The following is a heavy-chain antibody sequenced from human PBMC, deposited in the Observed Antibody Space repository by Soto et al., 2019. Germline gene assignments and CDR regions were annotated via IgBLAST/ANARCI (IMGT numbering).Heavy chain of an antibody. V-gene: IGHV3-23*01. D-gene: IGHD1-26*01. J-gene: IGHJ4*02. CDR3: VILALGKFDF. CDR2: ISDNADRI. Sequence: EVQLLESGGGLVQPGGSLRLSCAASGFSFSSNSMAWVRQAPGKGLEWVSSISDNADRIFYADSVRGRFTFSRDNFRNKLYLQMNSLRAEDTALYYCVILALGKFDFWGQGNLVIVSS. CDR1: GFSFSSNS.